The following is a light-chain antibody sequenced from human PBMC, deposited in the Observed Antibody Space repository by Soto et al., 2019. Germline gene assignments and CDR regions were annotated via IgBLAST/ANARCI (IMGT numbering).Light chain of an antibody. Sequence: QSALTQPASVSGSPGQSITISCTGTISDVGGYNFVSWYQQYPGKAPKLMICDVSNRPSGVSNRFSGTKSGNTASLTISGLQAEDEADYYCRSVTGSNYVFGTGTKLTVL. J-gene: IGLJ1*01. CDR2: DVS. CDR1: ISDVGGYNF. V-gene: IGLV2-14*03. CDR3: RSVTGSNYV.